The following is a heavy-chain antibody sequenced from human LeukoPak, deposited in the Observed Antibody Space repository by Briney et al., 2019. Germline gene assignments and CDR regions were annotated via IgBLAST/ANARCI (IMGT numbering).Heavy chain of an antibody. CDR3: ARTHCEGDCFSAIRY. J-gene: IGHJ4*02. V-gene: IGHV4-39*01. CDR1: GGSISSSSYY. D-gene: IGHD2-21*02. Sequence: SETLSLTCTVSGGSISSSSYYWGWIRQPPGKGLEWIGSIYYSGSTYYNPSLKSRVTISVDTSKNQFSLKLSSVTAADTAVYFCARTHCEGDCFSAIRYWGQGTPVTVSS. CDR2: IYYSGST.